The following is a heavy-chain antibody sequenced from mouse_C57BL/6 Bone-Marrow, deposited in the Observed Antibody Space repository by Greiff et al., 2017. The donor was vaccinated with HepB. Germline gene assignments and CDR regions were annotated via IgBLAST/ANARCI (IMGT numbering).Heavy chain of an antibody. D-gene: IGHD1-1*01. CDR1: GFTFNTYA. CDR3: VGGGYYYGSSYAMDY. CDR2: IRSKSSNYAT. J-gene: IGHJ4*01. Sequence: EVQLQQSGGGLVQPKGSLKLSCAASGFTFNTYAMHWVRQAPGKGLEWVARIRSKSSNYATYYADSVKDRFTISRDDSQSMLYLQMNNLKTEDTAVYYCVGGGYYYGSSYAMDYWGQGTSVTVSS. V-gene: IGHV10-3*01.